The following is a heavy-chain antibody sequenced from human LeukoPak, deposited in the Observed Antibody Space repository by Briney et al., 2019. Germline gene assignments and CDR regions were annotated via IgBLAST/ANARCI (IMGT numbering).Heavy chain of an antibody. CDR2: IYYSGST. J-gene: IGHJ6*03. D-gene: IGHD2-2*01. Sequence: PSETLSLTCTVSGGSISSYYWSWIRQPPGKGLEWIGYIYYSGSTNYNPSLKSRVTISVDTSKNQFSLKLSSVTAADTAVYYCARLRRYCSSTSCYLSYYYYYMDVWGKGTTVTISS. CDR3: ARLRRYCSSTSCYLSYYYYYMDV. CDR1: GGSISSYY. V-gene: IGHV4-59*12.